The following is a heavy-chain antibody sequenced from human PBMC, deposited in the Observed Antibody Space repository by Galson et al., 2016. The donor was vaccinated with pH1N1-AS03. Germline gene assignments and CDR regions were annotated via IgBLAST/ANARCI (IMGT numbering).Heavy chain of an antibody. J-gene: IGHJ5*02. CDR3: ARGVVDCSGPACSGTLRFDP. V-gene: IGHV1-8*03. CDR1: GYTFTTYD. Sequence: SVKVSCKASGYTFTTYDINWVRQAPGQGLEWMGWMNPDSGNTGYAPSFQGRVTITRDTSISTAYMELSSLRSEDKAGHFCARGVVDCSGPACSGTLRFDPWGHGTLVTVSS. D-gene: IGHD2-15*01. CDR2: MNPDSGNT.